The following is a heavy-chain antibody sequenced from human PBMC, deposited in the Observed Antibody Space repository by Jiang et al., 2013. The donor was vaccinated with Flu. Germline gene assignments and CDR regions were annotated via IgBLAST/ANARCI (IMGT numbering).Heavy chain of an antibody. D-gene: IGHD3-22*01. CDR1: GFTFSSYS. CDR2: ISSSSSYI. CDR3: ARDGGVYYDSSGIFDY. V-gene: IGHV3-21*01. Sequence: RLSCAASGFTFSSYSMNWVRQAPGKGLEWVSSISSSSSYIYYADSVKGRFTISRDNAKNSLYLQMNSLRAEDTAVYYCARDGGVYYDSSGIFDYWGQGTLVTVSS. J-gene: IGHJ4*02.